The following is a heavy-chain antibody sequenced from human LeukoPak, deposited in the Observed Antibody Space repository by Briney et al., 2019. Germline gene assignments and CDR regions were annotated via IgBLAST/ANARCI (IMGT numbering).Heavy chain of an antibody. CDR3: ARGYCGGDCFT. CDR2: ISSSSSYI. CDR1: GFTFSSYS. V-gene: IGHV3-21*01. J-gene: IGHJ5*02. D-gene: IGHD2-21*02. Sequence: GGSLRLSCAASGFTFSSYSMNWVRQAPGKGLEWVSSISSSSSYIYYADSVKGRFTISRDNAKNSLYPQMNSLRAEDTAVYYCARGYCGGDCFTWGQGTLVTVSS.